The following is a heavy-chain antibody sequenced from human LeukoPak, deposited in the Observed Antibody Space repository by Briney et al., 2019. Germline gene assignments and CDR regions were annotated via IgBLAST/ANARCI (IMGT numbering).Heavy chain of an antibody. CDR1: GFAFSTYW. V-gene: IGHV3-7*01. D-gene: IGHD1-26*01. J-gene: IGHJ4*02. CDR3: ARHLIEGATNRYFDY. Sequence: PGGSLRLSCAASGFAFSTYWMTWVRQAPGKGLEWVANIKQDGSEKHYVDSVRGRFIISRDNAKNPLYLQLNGLRAEDTAVYYCARHLIEGATNRYFDYWGQGTLVTVSS. CDR2: IKQDGSEK.